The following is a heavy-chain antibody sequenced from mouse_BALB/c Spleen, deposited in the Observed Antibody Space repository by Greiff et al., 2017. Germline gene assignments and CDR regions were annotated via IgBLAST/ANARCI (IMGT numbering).Heavy chain of an antibody. CDR3: ARNGNYEVYAMDY. CDR2: IDPETGGT. V-gene: IGHV1-15*01. Sequence: QVQLQQSGAELVRPGASVTLSCKASGYTFTDYEMHWVKQTPVHGLEWIGAIDPETGGTAYNQKFKGKATLTADKSSSTAYMELRSLTSEDSAVYYCARNGNYEVYAMDYWGQGTSVTVSS. CDR1: GYTFTDYE. D-gene: IGHD2-1*01. J-gene: IGHJ4*01.